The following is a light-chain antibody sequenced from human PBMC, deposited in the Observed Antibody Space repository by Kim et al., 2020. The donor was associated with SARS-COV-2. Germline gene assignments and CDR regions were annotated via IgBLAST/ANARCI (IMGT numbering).Light chain of an antibody. J-gene: IGLJ3*02. CDR1: NIGSKS. CDR2: YDS. Sequence: APGKTARMTCGGNNIGSKSVHWYQQKPGQAPVLVIYYDSDRPSGIPERFSGSNSGNTATLTISRVEAGDEADYYCQVWDSSSDHWVFGGGTQRTVL. CDR3: QVWDSSSDHWV. V-gene: IGLV3-21*04.